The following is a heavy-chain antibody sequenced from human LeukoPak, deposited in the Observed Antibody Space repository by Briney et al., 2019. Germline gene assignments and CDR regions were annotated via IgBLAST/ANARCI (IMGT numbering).Heavy chain of an antibody. Sequence: ASVKVSCKASGYTFTGYYMHWVRQAPGQRLEWMGWINAGNGNTKYSQEFQGRVTITRDTSASTAYMELSSLRSEDMAVYYCARSVSTKWYYFDYWGQGTLVTVSS. CDR3: ARSVSTKWYYFDY. D-gene: IGHD5/OR15-5a*01. V-gene: IGHV1-3*03. CDR2: INAGNGNT. J-gene: IGHJ4*02. CDR1: GYTFTGYY.